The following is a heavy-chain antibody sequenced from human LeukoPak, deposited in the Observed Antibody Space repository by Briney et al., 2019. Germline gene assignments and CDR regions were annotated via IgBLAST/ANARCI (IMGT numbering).Heavy chain of an antibody. J-gene: IGHJ3*02. CDR1: GYTFTSYG. CDR3: ARPDAIAVAGSDAFDI. Sequence: ASVKVSCKASGYTFTSYGISWVRKAPGQGLEWMGWISAYNGNTNYAQKLQGRVTMTTDTSTSTAYMELRSLRSDDTAVYYCARPDAIAVAGSDAFDIWGQGTMVTVSS. V-gene: IGHV1-18*01. D-gene: IGHD6-19*01. CDR2: ISAYNGNT.